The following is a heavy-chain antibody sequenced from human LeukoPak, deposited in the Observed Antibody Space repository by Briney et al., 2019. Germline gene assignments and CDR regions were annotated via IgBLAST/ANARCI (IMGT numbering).Heavy chain of an antibody. D-gene: IGHD3-16*01. CDR1: GFSFRSHC. J-gene: IGHJ1*01. CDR2: ISPRGDIT. Sequence: GGSLRLSCAASGFSFRSHCMNWVRQAPGKGLEWVSGISPRGDITYYKDSVRGRFTISRDNFKNTVSLQLNSLRGEDTAMYYCAKDDDWGRFNHWGQGTLVTVSS. V-gene: IGHV3-23*01. CDR3: AKDDDWGRFNH.